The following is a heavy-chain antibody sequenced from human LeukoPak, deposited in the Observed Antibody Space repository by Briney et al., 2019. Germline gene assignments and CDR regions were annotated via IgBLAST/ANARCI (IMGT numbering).Heavy chain of an antibody. Sequence: SETLSLTCTVSGGSISTYYWSWIRQPPGKGLEWIGYIYYSGSTNYNPSLKSRVTISVDTSKNQFSLKLSSVTAADTAVYYCARSWTRYTPDYWGQGTLVTVSS. V-gene: IGHV4-59*01. CDR1: GGSISTYY. CDR3: ARSWTRYTPDY. CDR2: IYYSGST. D-gene: IGHD6-13*01. J-gene: IGHJ4*02.